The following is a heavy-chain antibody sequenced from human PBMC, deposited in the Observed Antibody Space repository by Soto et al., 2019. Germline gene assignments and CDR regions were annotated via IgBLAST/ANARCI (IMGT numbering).Heavy chain of an antibody. CDR2: IKHDGGAS. Sequence: EVQLVESGGGLVQPGGSLRLSCAASGFKFSAYWMTWVRQAPGKGLEWVANIKHDGGASNYVDSVKGRFISSRDNAKNSLSLQMNSLGAEDTAVYYCSRGRGTTFGMDVWGRGTTVTVSS. CDR1: GFKFSAYW. CDR3: SRGRGTTFGMDV. V-gene: IGHV3-7*04. J-gene: IGHJ6*02. D-gene: IGHD1-1*01.